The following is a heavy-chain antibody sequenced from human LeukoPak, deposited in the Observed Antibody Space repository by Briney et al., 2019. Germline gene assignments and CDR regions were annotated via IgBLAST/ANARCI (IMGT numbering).Heavy chain of an antibody. D-gene: IGHD2-15*01. CDR1: GFTFRSYD. V-gene: IGHV3-13*01. Sequence: PGGSLRLSRAASGFTFRSYDMHWVRQATGKGLEWVSAIGIGGDTYYPGSVKGRFTISRENAKNSLYLQMNSLRAGDTAVYYCVRQATPHGHFDYWGQGILVTVSS. CDR2: IGIGGDT. CDR3: VRQATPHGHFDY. J-gene: IGHJ4*02.